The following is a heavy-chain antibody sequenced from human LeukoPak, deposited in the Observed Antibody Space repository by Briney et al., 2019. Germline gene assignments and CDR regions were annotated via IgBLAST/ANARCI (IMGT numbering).Heavy chain of an antibody. D-gene: IGHD1-26*01. V-gene: IGHV3-23*01. CDR3: TLTEWDLKLGS. Sequence: GGSLRLSCAASGFTLSSYAMSWVRQAPGKGLEWVSGISGGGGSTYYADSVKGRFTISRDTSKNTLYLQMNSLRGEDTAVYYCTLTEWDLKLGSWGQGTLVTVSP. CDR1: GFTLSSYA. J-gene: IGHJ5*02. CDR2: ISGGGGST.